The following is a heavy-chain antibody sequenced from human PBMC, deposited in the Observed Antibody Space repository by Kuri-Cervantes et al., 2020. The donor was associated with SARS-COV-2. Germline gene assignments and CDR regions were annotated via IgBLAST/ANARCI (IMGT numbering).Heavy chain of an antibody. Sequence: ESLKISCTVSGGSISSGDYYWSWIRQPPGKGLEWIGSIYHSGSTQYNPSLMSRVTISVDTSKNQFSLKLASVTAADTAVYYCARGGSYYRVYWFDPWGQGTLVTVSS. CDR3: ARGGSYYRVYWFDP. D-gene: IGHD1-26*01. J-gene: IGHJ5*02. V-gene: IGHV4-39*07. CDR1: GGSISSGDYY. CDR2: IYHSGST.